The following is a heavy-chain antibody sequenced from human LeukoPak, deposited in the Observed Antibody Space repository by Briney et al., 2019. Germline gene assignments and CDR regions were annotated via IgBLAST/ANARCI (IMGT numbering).Heavy chain of an antibody. CDR3: ARETSQALWFPSWFDP. CDR1: GFTFSSYG. V-gene: IGHV3-30*03. D-gene: IGHD3-10*01. Sequence: PGRSLRLSCAASGFTFSSYGMHWVRQAPGKGLEWVAVISYDGSNKYYADSVKGRFTISRDNSKNTLYLQMNSLRAEDTAVYYCARETSQALWFPSWFDPWGQGTLVTVSS. J-gene: IGHJ5*02. CDR2: ISYDGSNK.